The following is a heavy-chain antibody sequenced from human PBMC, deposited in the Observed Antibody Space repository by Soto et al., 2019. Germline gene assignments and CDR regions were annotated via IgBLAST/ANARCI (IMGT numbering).Heavy chain of an antibody. J-gene: IGHJ4*02. Sequence: EVQLVESGGGSVQPGGSLRLSCAASGFTFSSYWMYWVRQAPGKGLVGVSRINSDGSGTTYADSVKGRFTISRDNAKNTLYLQMNSLRAEDTAVYYCARGYCSSSSCNTGDYWGQGTLVTVSS. CDR2: INSDGSGT. CDR3: ARGYCSSSSCNTGDY. V-gene: IGHV3-74*01. CDR1: GFTFSSYW. D-gene: IGHD2-2*02.